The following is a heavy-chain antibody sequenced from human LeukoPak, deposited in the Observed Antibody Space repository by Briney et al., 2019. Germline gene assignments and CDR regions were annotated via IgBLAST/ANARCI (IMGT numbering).Heavy chain of an antibody. CDR1: GFTFSSYE. CDR3: ARDVGGYDSDY. V-gene: IGHV3-48*03. D-gene: IGHD5-12*01. Sequence: PGGSLRLSCAASGFTFSSYEMNWVRQAPGKGLEWVSYISSSGSTIYYADSVKGRFTISRDNAKNSLYLQMNSLRAEDTAVYYCARDVGGYDSDYWGQGTLVTVSS. CDR2: ISSSGSTI. J-gene: IGHJ4*02.